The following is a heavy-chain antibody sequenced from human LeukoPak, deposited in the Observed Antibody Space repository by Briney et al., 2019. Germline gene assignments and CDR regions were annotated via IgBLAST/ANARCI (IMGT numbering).Heavy chain of an antibody. V-gene: IGHV3-23*01. Sequence: GGSLRLSCAAPGFTFSSYAMSWVRQAPGKGLEWVSAIRGRGGSTYYADSVKGRFTISRDNSKNTLYLQMNSLRAEDTAVYYCAKALGLNSSGYYYGSFDPWGQGTLVTVSS. D-gene: IGHD3-22*01. CDR3: AKALGLNSSGYYYGSFDP. CDR2: IRGRGGST. J-gene: IGHJ5*02. CDR1: GFTFSSYA.